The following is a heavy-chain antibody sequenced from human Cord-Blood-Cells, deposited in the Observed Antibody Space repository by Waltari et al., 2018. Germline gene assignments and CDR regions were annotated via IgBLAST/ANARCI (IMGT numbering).Heavy chain of an antibody. CDR1: GLPVSTYS. V-gene: IGHV3-21*01. D-gene: IGHD6-13*01. J-gene: IGHJ4*02. Sequence: EVQPVESGGGLVKPGGSLRLSCAAAGLPVSTYSMNWSRQAPGKGLEGVSSNSSSSSYIYYADSVKGRFTISRDNAKNSLYLQMNSLRAEDTAVYYCAGYSSSWYLGNYWGQGTLVTVSS. CDR2: NSSSSSYI. CDR3: AGYSSSWYLGNY.